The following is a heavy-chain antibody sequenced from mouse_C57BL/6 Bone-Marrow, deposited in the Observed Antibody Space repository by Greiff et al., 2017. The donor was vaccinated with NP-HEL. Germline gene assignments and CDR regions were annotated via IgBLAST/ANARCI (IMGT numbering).Heavy chain of an antibody. CDR2: IHPNSGST. Sequence: QVQLQQSGAELVKPGASVKLSCKASGYTFTSYWMHWVKQRPGQGLEWIGMIHPNSGSTNYNEKFKSKATLTVDKSSSTAYMQLSSLTSEDSAVYYCARSGTTVVAYYYAMDYWGQGTSVTVSS. J-gene: IGHJ4*01. V-gene: IGHV1-64*01. D-gene: IGHD1-1*01. CDR1: GYTFTSYW. CDR3: ARSGTTVVAYYYAMDY.